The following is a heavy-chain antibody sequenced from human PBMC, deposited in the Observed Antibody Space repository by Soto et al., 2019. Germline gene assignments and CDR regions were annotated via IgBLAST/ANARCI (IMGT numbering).Heavy chain of an antibody. V-gene: IGHV4-4*07. CDR3: VRDGTKTVRDWFDP. D-gene: IGHD2-21*02. Sequence: KPSETLSLTCTVSGASISGFYWSWIRKSAGKGLEWIGRIYATGTTDYNPSLKSRVMMSVDTSKKQFSLKLRSVTASYTAVYYCVRDGTKTVRDWFDPWGQGILVTVSS. J-gene: IGHJ5*02. CDR1: GASISGFY. CDR2: IYATGTT.